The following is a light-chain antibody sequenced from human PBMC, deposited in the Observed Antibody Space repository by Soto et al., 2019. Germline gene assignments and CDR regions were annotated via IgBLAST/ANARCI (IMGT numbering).Light chain of an antibody. CDR2: AAS. V-gene: IGKV1-39*01. CDR3: QQSYSTPWT. J-gene: IGKJ1*01. Sequence: DIPMTQSPSSLSASVGDRVTITCQASQDISNYLNWYQQKPGKAPKLLIYAASSLQSGVPSRFSGSGSGTDFTLTISSLQPEDFATYYCQQSYSTPWTFGQGTKVEIK. CDR1: QDISNY.